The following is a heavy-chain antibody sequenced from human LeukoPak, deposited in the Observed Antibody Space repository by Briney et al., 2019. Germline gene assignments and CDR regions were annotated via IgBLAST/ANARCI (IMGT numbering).Heavy chain of an antibody. Sequence: GGSLRLSCAASGFTFSSYEMNWVRQAPGKGLEWVAVISYDGSNKYYADSVKGRFTISRDNSKNTLYLQMNSLRAEDTAVYYCARSLLRYFDWLRAFDYWGQGTLVTVSS. CDR1: GFTFSSYE. CDR3: ARSLLRYFDWLRAFDY. V-gene: IGHV3-30*04. D-gene: IGHD3-9*01. CDR2: ISYDGSNK. J-gene: IGHJ4*02.